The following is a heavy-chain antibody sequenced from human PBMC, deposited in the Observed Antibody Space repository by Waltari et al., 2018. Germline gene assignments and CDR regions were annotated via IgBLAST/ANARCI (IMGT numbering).Heavy chain of an antibody. CDR1: GFTFIGSA. CDR2: IRSKANSYAT. D-gene: IGHD6-6*01. V-gene: IGHV3-73*01. Sequence: EVQLVESGGGFVQPGGSLKLSCAASGFTFIGSAMHWVRQASGKGLEWVGRIRSKANSYATAYAASVKGRFTISRDDSKNTAYLQMNSLKTEDTAVYYCTRPTAQTIAALLSWGQGTLVTVSS. CDR3: TRPTAQTIAALLS. J-gene: IGHJ5*02.